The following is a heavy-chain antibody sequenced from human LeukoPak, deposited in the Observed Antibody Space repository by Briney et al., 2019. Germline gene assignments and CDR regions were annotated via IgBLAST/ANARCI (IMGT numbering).Heavy chain of an antibody. J-gene: IGHJ4*02. CDR2: INHSGST. D-gene: IGHD6-13*01. Sequence: KPSETLSLTCAVYGGSFSGYYWSWIRQPPGKGLEWIGEINHSGSTNYNPSLKSRVTISVDTSKNQFSLKLSSVTAADTAVYYCARGIAGSSWFDYWGQGTLVTVSS. CDR3: ARGIAGSSWFDY. V-gene: IGHV4-34*01. CDR1: GGSFSGYY.